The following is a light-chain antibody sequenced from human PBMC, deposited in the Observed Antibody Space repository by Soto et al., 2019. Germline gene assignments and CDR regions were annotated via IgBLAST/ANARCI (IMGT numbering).Light chain of an antibody. CDR3: HQYGSSPALFT. J-gene: IGKJ3*01. CDR1: QSVSSSY. V-gene: IGKV3-20*01. Sequence: EIVLTQSPGTLSLSPGERATRSCRASQSVSSSYLAWYQQKPGQAPRLLIYGASSRATGIPDRFSGSGSGTDFPLTISRLEPEDFAVYYCHQYGSSPALFTFGPGTKVDIK. CDR2: GAS.